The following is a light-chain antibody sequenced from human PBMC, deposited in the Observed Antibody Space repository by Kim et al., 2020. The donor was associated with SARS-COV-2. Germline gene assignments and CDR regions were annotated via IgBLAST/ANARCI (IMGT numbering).Light chain of an antibody. Sequence: DIVLTQSPGTLSLSPGERATLSCRASQSVSSYLAWYQQKPGQAPRLLIYGTSSRATGIPDRFSGSGSGTDFTLIISRLEPEDFAVYYCQQYGSSPLYSFGQGTKLEI. V-gene: IGKV3-20*01. CDR3: QQYGSSPLYS. CDR2: GTS. J-gene: IGKJ2*03. CDR1: QSVSSY.